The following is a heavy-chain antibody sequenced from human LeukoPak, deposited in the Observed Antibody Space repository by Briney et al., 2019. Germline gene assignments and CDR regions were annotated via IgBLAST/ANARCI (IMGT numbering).Heavy chain of an antibody. Sequence: ASVKVSCKTSGYTFSDYYIHWIRQAPGQGLEWVGWINPNSGDTDYAQKLQGRVTMTTDTSTSTAYMDVKSLRSDDTAVYYCARAVIWFGEIDYWGQGTLVTVSS. J-gene: IGHJ4*02. CDR1: GYTFSDYY. D-gene: IGHD3-10*01. V-gene: IGHV1-2*02. CDR2: INPNSGDT. CDR3: ARAVIWFGEIDY.